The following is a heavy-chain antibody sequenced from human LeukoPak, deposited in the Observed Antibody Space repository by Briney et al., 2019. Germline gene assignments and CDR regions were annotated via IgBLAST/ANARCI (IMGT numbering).Heavy chain of an antibody. CDR3: ARVRSSGYDEVPLDY. Sequence: ASVKVSCKASGYTFTGYYMHWVRQAPGQGLEWMGWINPNSGGTNYAQKFQGRVTMTRDTSISTAYMELSRLRSDDTAVYYCARVRSSGYDEVPLDYWGRGTLVTVSS. J-gene: IGHJ4*02. V-gene: IGHV1-2*02. CDR1: GYTFTGYY. D-gene: IGHD5-12*01. CDR2: INPNSGGT.